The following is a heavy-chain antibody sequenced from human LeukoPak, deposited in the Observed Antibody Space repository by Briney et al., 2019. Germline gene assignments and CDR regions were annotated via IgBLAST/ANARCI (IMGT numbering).Heavy chain of an antibody. V-gene: IGHV1-69*13. CDR3: ARDQAVVPAAENYYYYYMDV. D-gene: IGHD2-2*01. CDR2: IIPIFGTA. CDR1: GGTFSSYA. Sequence: GASVKVFCKASGGTFSSYAIDWVRQAPGQGLEWMGGIIPIFGTANYAQKFQGRVTITADESTSTAYMELSSLRSEDTAVYYCARDQAVVPAAENYYYYYMDVWGKGTTVTISS. J-gene: IGHJ6*03.